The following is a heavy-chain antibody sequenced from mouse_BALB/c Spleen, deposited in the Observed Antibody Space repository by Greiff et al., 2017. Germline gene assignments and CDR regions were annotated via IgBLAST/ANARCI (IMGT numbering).Heavy chain of an antibody. CDR1: GFNIKDYY. Sequence: EVKLVESGAELVRSGASVKLSCTASGFNIKDYYMHWVKQRPEQGLEWIGWIDPENGDTEYAPKFQGKATMTADTSSNTAYLQLSSLTSEDTAVYYCNEGGYMITTGSAMDYWGQGTSVTVSS. CDR3: NEGGYMITTGSAMDY. V-gene: IGHV14-4*02. J-gene: IGHJ4*01. D-gene: IGHD2-4*01. CDR2: IDPENGDT.